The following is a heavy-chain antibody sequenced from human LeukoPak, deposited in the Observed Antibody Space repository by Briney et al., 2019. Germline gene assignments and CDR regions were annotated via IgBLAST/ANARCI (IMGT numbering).Heavy chain of an antibody. Sequence: GGSLRLSCAASGFTFSSYWMSWVRQAPGKGLEWVANIKQDGSEKYYVDSVKGRFAISRDNAKNSLYLQMNSLRAEDTAVYYCARGAKRLRAANYYYMDVWGKGTTVTVSS. J-gene: IGHJ6*03. V-gene: IGHV3-7*01. CDR3: ARGAKRLRAANYYYMDV. D-gene: IGHD4-17*01. CDR2: IKQDGSEK. CDR1: GFTFSSYW.